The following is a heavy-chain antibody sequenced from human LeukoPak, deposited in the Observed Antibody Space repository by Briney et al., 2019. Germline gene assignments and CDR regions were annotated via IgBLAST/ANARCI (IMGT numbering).Heavy chain of an antibody. V-gene: IGHV4-59*12. Sequence: SETLSLTCTVSGGSISRSYWSWIRQPPGKGLEWIGYIYSSGSTNYNPSLKSRVTMSVDTSKNQFSLKLSSVTAADTAVYYCARGLHADCTNAACYDNWFDPWGQGTLVTVSS. CDR3: ARGLHADCTNAACYDNWFDP. CDR1: GGSISRSY. J-gene: IGHJ5*02. CDR2: IYSSGST. D-gene: IGHD2-8*01.